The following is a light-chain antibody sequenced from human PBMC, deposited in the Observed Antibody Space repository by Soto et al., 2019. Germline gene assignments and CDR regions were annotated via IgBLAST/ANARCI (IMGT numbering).Light chain of an antibody. CDR3: SSYAGSNNFFYV. V-gene: IGLV2-8*01. CDR1: SSDVGAYND. J-gene: IGLJ1*01. Sequence: QSALTQPPSASGSPGQSVTISCTGTSSDVGAYNDVSWYQQHPGKAPKLMIYEVSKRPSGVPDRFSGSKSGNTASLTVSGLQAEDEADYYCSSYAGSNNFFYVLGTGTKVTVL. CDR2: EVS.